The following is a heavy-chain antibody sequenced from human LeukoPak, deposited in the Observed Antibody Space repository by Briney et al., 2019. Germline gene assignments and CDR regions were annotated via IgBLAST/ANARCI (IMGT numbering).Heavy chain of an antibody. Sequence: PSETLSLTCAVYGGSFSGYYWSWIRQPPGKGLEWIGEINHSGSTNYNPSLKSRVTISVDTSKNQFSLKLSSVTAADTAVYYCAIHTRTASPGMFYYYYYMDVWGKGTTVTVSS. CDR3: AIHTRTASPGMFYYYYYMDV. CDR2: INHSGST. D-gene: IGHD5-18*01. J-gene: IGHJ6*03. CDR1: GGSFSGYY. V-gene: IGHV4-34*01.